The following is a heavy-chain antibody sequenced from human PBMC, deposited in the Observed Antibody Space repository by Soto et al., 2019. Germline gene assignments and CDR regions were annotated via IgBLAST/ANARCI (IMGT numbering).Heavy chain of an antibody. V-gene: IGHV3-30*03. D-gene: IGHD5-18*01. CDR2: ISYDGSLQ. Sequence: QAQLVESGGGVVQPGRSLRLSCAASGFAFSSYGMHWVRQAPGTGLEWVAVISYDGSLQHYADSVKGRFTVSRDNYKNMVLLHRSSRRAEDTAVYYCVSDRGYGHASVPYSWGQGTLVSVSS. J-gene: IGHJ4*02. CDR1: GFAFSSYG. CDR3: VSDRGYGHASVPYS.